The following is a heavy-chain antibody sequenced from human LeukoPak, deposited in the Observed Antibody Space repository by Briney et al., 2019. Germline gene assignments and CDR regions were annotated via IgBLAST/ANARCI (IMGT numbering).Heavy chain of an antibody. CDR1: GGSLSGYF. CDR3: ARGRLDYYYMDV. Sequence: PSETLSLTCSVYGGSLSGYFWSWIRQPPGKGLEWIGEIHHTGATNYNPSLKSRVSISLDMSKNQLSMEMRSVTAADTAVYYCARGRLDYYYMDVWGRGTTVTVSS. V-gene: IGHV4-34*01. D-gene: IGHD3-9*01. CDR2: IHHTGAT. J-gene: IGHJ6*03.